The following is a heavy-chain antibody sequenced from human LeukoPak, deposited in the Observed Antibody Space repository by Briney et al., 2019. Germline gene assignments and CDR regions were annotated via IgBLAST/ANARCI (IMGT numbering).Heavy chain of an antibody. J-gene: IGHJ4*02. V-gene: IGHV4-34*01. CDR2: INHSGST. CDR3: ARAVLPAAKLSSPYYFDY. D-gene: IGHD2-2*01. Sequence: PSETLSLTCAVSGGSFSGYYWSXXRQXPGKXXXWXGEINHSGSTNYNPSLKSRVTISVDTSKNQFSLKLSSVTAADTAVYYCARAVLPAAKLSSPYYFDYWGQGTLVTVSS. CDR1: GGSFSGYY.